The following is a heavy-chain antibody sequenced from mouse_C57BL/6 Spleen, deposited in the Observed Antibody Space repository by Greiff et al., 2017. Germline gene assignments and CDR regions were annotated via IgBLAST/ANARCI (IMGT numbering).Heavy chain of an antibody. CDR3: ARNDFHAMDY. CDR2: ISSGSSTI. D-gene: IGHD2-4*01. CDR1: GFTFSDYG. Sequence: EVQLQQSGGGLVKPGGSLKLSCAASGFTFSDYGMHWVRQAPEKGLEWVAYISSGSSTIYYADTVKGRFTISRDNAKNTLFLQMTSLRSEDTAMYYCARNDFHAMDYWGQGTSVTVSS. J-gene: IGHJ4*01. V-gene: IGHV5-17*01.